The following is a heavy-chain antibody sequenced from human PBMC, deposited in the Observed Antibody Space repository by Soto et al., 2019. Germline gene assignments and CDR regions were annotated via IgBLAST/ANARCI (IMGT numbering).Heavy chain of an antibody. CDR2: INSDGSST. D-gene: IGHD3-22*01. CDR3: ARDPFSPPDYYDSSGTGGFDP. V-gene: IGHV3-74*01. CDR1: GFTFSSYW. J-gene: IGHJ5*02. Sequence: PGGSLRLSCAASGFTFSSYWLHWVRQAPGKGLVWVSRINSDGSSTSYADSVKGRFTISRDNAKNTLYLQMNSLRAEDTAVYYCARDPFSPPDYYDSSGTGGFDPGGPGTL.